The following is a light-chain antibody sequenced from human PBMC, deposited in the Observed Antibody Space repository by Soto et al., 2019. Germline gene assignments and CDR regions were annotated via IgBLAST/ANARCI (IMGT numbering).Light chain of an antibody. J-gene: IGLJ3*02. CDR2: EGS. Sequence: QSALTQPASVSGSPGQSITISCTGTSSDVGSYNVVSWYQQHPGKGPKLMIYEGSKRPSGVSNRFSGSKSGNTASLTISGLQAEDEADYYCCSYAGSSTFVLGGGTKVTVL. V-gene: IGLV2-23*01. CDR1: SSDVGSYNV. CDR3: CSYAGSSTFV.